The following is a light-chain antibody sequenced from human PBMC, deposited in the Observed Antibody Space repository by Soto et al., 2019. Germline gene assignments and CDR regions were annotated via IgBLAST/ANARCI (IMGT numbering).Light chain of an antibody. Sequence: QSALTQPASVSGSPGQSITISCTGTSSDVGGHNSVSWYRQDPGKAPKLTIYDVSNRPSGVSDRFSGSKSGNTASLTISGLQIEDEAHYYCSSFASSVTYVFGTGTKVTVL. V-gene: IGLV2-14*01. CDR2: DVS. CDR3: SSFASSVTYV. CDR1: SSDVGGHNS. J-gene: IGLJ1*01.